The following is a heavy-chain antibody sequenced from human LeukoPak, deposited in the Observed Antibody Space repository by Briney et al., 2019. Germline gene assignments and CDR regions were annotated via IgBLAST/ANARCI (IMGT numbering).Heavy chain of an antibody. CDR2: IRSDGYHT. CDR3: AKPSGSGVDY. V-gene: IGHV3-30*02. J-gene: IGHJ4*02. D-gene: IGHD1-26*01. CDR1: GFVFDDYD. Sequence: GGSLRLSCGASGFVFDDYDMHWIRQAPGKGLEWVAFIRSDGYHTYYTDSVKGRFIITRDNFKNTLYLQMNSLRLEDMAVYYCAKPSGSGVDYWGRGTRVTVSS.